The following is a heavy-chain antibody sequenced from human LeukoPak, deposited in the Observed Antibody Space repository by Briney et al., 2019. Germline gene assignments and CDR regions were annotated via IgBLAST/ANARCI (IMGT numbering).Heavy chain of an antibody. CDR1: GGSISSSSYY. CDR2: IYYSGST. CDR3: ATHRRPGSGGYENAFEI. Sequence: PSETLSLTCTVSGGSISSSSYYWGWIRQPPGKGLEWIVSIYYSGSTYYNPSLNSRLTMSVDTSKNHFSLRLNSVTAADTAIYYCATHRRPGSGGYENAFEIWGQGTMVTVSS. J-gene: IGHJ3*02. V-gene: IGHV4-39*01. D-gene: IGHD5-12*01.